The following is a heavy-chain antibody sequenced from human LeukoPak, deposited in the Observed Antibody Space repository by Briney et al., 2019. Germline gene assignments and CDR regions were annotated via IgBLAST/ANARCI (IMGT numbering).Heavy chain of an antibody. D-gene: IGHD6-19*01. V-gene: IGHV3-23*01. CDR2: ISGSGGST. Sequence: GGSLRLSCAASGFTFSSYAMSWVRQAPGKGLEWVSAISGSGGSTYYADSVKGRFTISRDNSKNALYLQMNSLRAEDTAVYYCAKESVTGEQWLQGGYFDYWGQGTLVTVSS. CDR1: GFTFSSYA. CDR3: AKESVTGEQWLQGGYFDY. J-gene: IGHJ4*02.